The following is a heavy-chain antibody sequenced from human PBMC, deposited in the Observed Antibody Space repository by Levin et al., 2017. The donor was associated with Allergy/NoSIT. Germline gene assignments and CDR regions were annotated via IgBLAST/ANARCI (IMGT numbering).Heavy chain of an antibody. J-gene: IGHJ6*02. D-gene: IGHD1-20*01. CDR2: INPNSGGT. CDR1: GYTFTGYY. Sequence: ASVKVSCKASGYTFTGYYMHWVRQAPGQGLEWMGWINPNSGGTNYAQKFQGRVTMTRDTSISTAYMELSRLRSDDTAVYYCARLFNWNYYYYGMDVWGQGTTVTVSS. V-gene: IGHV1-2*02. CDR3: ARLFNWNYYYYGMDV.